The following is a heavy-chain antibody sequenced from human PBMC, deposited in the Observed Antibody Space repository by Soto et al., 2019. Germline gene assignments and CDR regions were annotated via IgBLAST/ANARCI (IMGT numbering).Heavy chain of an antibody. CDR1: GDSISSYY. CDR2: IYYSGST. Sequence: SETLSLTCTVSGDSISSYYWSWIRQPPGKGLEWIGSIYYSGSTNYNPSLNRRVTISVDTSKNQFSLKLTSVTAADTAVYYCARKTFDPAFDPWGQGTLVTVSS. D-gene: IGHD3-9*01. V-gene: IGHV4-59*01. CDR3: ARKTFDPAFDP. J-gene: IGHJ5*02.